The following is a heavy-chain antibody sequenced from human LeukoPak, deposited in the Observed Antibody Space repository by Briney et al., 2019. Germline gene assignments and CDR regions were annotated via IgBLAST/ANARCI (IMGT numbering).Heavy chain of an antibody. CDR3: ARRVSRYCSSTSCPPYYYGMDV. J-gene: IGHJ6*02. CDR2: IYYSGST. CDR1: GGSISSGGYY. V-gene: IGHV4-31*03. Sequence: SQTLSLTCTVSGGSISSGGYYWSWIRQHPGKGLEWIGYIYYSGSTYYNPSLKSRVTISVDTSKNQFSLKLSSVTAADTAVYYCARRVSRYCSSTSCPPYYYGMDVWGQGTTVTVSS. D-gene: IGHD2-2*01.